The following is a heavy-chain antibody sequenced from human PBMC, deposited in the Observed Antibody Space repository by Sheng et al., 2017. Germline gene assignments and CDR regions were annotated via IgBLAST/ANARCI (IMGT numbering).Heavy chain of an antibody. Sequence: QVQLQQWGAGLLKPSETLSLTCAVYGGSFSGYYWSWIRQPPGKGLEWIGEINHSGSTNYNPSLKSRVTISVDTSKNQFSLKLSSVTAADTAVYYCARTRITIFGVVIISWFDPWGQGTLVTVSS. J-gene: IGHJ5*02. CDR1: GGSFSGYY. CDR3: ARTRITIFGVVIISWFDP. CDR2: INHSGST. D-gene: IGHD3-3*01. V-gene: IGHV4-34*01.